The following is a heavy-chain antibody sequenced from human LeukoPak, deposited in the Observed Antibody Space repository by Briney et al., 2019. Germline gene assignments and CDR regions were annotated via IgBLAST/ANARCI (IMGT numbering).Heavy chain of an antibody. Sequence: GGSLRLSCAASGFTFSSYAMSWVRQAPGKGLEWVAVISYDGSNKYYADSVKGRFTISRDNSKNTLYLQMNSLRAEDTAVYYCAKALSGSAPGYWGQGTLVTVSS. J-gene: IGHJ4*02. CDR1: GFTFSSYA. CDR2: ISYDGSNK. D-gene: IGHD1-26*01. CDR3: AKALSGSAPGY. V-gene: IGHV3-30*18.